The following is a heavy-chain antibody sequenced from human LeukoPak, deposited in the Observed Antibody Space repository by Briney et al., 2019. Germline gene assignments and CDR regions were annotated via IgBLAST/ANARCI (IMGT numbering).Heavy chain of an antibody. Sequence: GGSLRLSCAASGIAFSNHWMHWVRQAPGKGLEWVSWINNDGSYAVYADSVRARFTISRDNAKNTLYLQMNSLRPEDTAVYYCARDRPHNWCDPWGQGTLVTVSS. CDR1: GIAFSNHW. J-gene: IGHJ5*02. CDR3: ARDRPHNWCDP. V-gene: IGHV3-74*01. CDR2: INNDGSYA.